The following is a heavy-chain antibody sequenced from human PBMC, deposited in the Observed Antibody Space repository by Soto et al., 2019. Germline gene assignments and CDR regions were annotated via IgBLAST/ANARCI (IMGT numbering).Heavy chain of an antibody. CDR2: IMIGGGHT. CDR3: AAELYERSDCCHLEY. Sequence: QVVQSGPEVKNPGTSVRVSCQTSGFTFSNSAVQWVRQARGQPLARIGWIMIGGGHTKVAQKIQARLTIARVFSTSTVFMELRSLNSEDTAVYYCAAELYERSDCCHLEYWGQGTLVTVSS. J-gene: IGHJ4*02. D-gene: IGHD2-21*01. V-gene: IGHV1-58*01. CDR1: GFTFSNSA.